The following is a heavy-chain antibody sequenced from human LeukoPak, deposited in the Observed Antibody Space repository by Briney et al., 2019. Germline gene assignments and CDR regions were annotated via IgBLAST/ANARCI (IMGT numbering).Heavy chain of an antibody. CDR3: ARKGYYDSSGPFDY. D-gene: IGHD3-22*01. Sequence: SETLSLTCTVSGGSISSYYWSWIRQPPGKGLEWIGYIYYSGSTNYNPSLKSRVTISVDTSKNQFSLKLSSVTAADRAVYYCARKGYYDSSGPFDYWGQGTLVTVSS. J-gene: IGHJ4*02. CDR1: GGSISSYY. V-gene: IGHV4-59*01. CDR2: IYYSGST.